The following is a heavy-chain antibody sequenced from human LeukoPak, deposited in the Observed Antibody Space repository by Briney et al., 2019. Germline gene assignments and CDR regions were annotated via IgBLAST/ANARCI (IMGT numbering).Heavy chain of an antibody. V-gene: IGHV3-48*03. CDR2: ISSSGSTI. D-gene: IGHD6-13*01. CDR3: ASSAAAEAMVY. J-gene: IGHJ4*02. CDR1: GFTFSSYE. Sequence: GGSLRLSCAASGFTFSSYEMNWVRQAPGKGLEWVSYISSSGSTIYYADSVKGRFTISRDNAKNSLYLQMNSLRAEDTAVYYCASSAAAEAMVYWGQGTLATVSS.